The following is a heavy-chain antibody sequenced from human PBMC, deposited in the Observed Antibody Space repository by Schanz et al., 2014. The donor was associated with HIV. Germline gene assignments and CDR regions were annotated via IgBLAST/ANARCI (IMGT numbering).Heavy chain of an antibody. CDR1: GFTFSSYA. D-gene: IGHD1-26*01. J-gene: IGHJ4*02. CDR2: ISGNSGHT. V-gene: IGHV3-23*01. CDR3: ASLVGATGLELDY. Sequence: EVQLLESGGGLVQPGGSLRLSCAASGFTFSSYAMSWVRQAPGKGLEWVSGISGNSGHTWYADSVKGRFTISRDNPKNMLYLQMNSLRAEDTAVYYCASLVGATGLELDYWGQGTLVTVSS.